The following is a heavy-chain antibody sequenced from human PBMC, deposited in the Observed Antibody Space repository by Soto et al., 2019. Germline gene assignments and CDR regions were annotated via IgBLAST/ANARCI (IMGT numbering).Heavy chain of an antibody. D-gene: IGHD3-10*01. CDR3: ARDPSKEFGIDV. CDR2: IYAGGDT. Sequence: GGSLRLSCAASGFTVSSNYMSWVRQAPGKGLEWVSIIYAGGDTYYTDSVKGRFTISRDNSKNMLYLQMNSLRAEDTAVYYCARDPSKEFGIDVWGQGTTVT. V-gene: IGHV3-53*01. CDR1: GFTVSSNY. J-gene: IGHJ6*02.